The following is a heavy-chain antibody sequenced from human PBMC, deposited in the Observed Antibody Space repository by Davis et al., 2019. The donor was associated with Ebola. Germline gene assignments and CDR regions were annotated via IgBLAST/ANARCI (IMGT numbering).Heavy chain of an antibody. CDR3: ARDGYYYDSSGYYQHFDY. CDR2: IWYDGSNK. Sequence: GESLKISCAASGFTFSSYGMHWVRQAPGKGLEWVAVIWYDGSNKYYADSVKGRFTISRDNAKNSLYLQMNSLRAEDTAVYYCARDGYYYDSSGYYQHFDYWGQGTLVTVSS. V-gene: IGHV3-33*01. J-gene: IGHJ4*02. D-gene: IGHD3-22*01. CDR1: GFTFSSYG.